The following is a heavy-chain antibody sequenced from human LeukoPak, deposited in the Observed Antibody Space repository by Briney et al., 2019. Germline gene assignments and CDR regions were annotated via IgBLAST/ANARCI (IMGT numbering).Heavy chain of an antibody. CDR3: ARSYYYDSSHTVDY. Sequence: GSLRLSCAASGFTFSSYAMSWVRQAPGKGLEWVSAISGSGGSTYYADSVKGRFTISRDNPKNTLYLQMNSLRAEDTAVYYCARSYYYDSSHTVDYWGQGTLVTVSS. CDR1: GFTFSSYA. J-gene: IGHJ4*02. CDR2: ISGSGGST. V-gene: IGHV3-23*01. D-gene: IGHD3-22*01.